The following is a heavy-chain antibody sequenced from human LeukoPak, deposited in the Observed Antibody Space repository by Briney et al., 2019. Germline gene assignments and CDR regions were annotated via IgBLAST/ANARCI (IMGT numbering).Heavy chain of an antibody. CDR2: ISAYNGNT. V-gene: IGHV1-18*01. Sequence: GASVKVSCKASGYTFTSYGISWVRQAPGQGLEWMGWISAYNGNTNYALKLQGRVTMTTDTSTSTAYMELRSLRSDDTAVYYCAREALTYCSGGSCYFAFFDYWGQGTLVTVSS. D-gene: IGHD2-15*01. J-gene: IGHJ4*02. CDR1: GYTFTSYG. CDR3: AREALTYCSGGSCYFAFFDY.